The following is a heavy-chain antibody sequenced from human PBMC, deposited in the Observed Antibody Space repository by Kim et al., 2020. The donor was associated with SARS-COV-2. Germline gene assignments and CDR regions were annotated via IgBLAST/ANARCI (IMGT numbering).Heavy chain of an antibody. J-gene: IGHJ4*02. D-gene: IGHD6-19*01. V-gene: IGHV4-4*07. CDR3: ARDPRYSSGFDY. Sequence: NYNPSLKSRVTMSVDTSKNQFSLKLSSVTAADTAVYYCARDPRYSSGFDYWGQGTLVTVSS.